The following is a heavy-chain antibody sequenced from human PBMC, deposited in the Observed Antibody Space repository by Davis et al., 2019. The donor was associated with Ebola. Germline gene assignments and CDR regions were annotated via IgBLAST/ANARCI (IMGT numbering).Heavy chain of an antibody. J-gene: IGHJ6*02. CDR1: GFIFSNYA. CDR2: TSSSGGHT. V-gene: IGHV3-23*01. Sequence: GGSLRLSCAASGFIFSNYAMSWVRQAPGKGLEWVSGTSSSGGHTDYADSVKGRFAISRDDSKSTLYLQMNSLRAEDTAVYYCARDGYGMDVWGQGTTVTVSS. D-gene: IGHD3-22*01. CDR3: ARDGYGMDV.